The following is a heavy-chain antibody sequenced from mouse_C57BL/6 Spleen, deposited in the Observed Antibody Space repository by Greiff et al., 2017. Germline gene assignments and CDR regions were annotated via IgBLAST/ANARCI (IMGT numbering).Heavy chain of an antibody. CDR2: INPSTGGT. V-gene: IGHV1-42*01. Sequence: VQLKQSGPELVKPGASVKISCKASGYSFTGYYMNWVKQSPEKSLEWIGEINPSTGGTTYNQKFKAKATLTVDKSSSTAYMQLKSLTSEDSAVYYCARDSPFDYWGQGTTLTVSS. CDR1: GYSFTGYY. CDR3: ARDSPFDY. D-gene: IGHD2-12*01. J-gene: IGHJ2*01.